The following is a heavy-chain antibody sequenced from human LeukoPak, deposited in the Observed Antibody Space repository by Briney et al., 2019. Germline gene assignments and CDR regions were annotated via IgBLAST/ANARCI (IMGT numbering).Heavy chain of an antibody. Sequence: GRSLRLSCAASGFTFSSYGMHWVRQAPGKGLEWVAVISYDGSNKYYADSVKGRFTISRDNSKNTLYLQMNSLRAEDTAVYYCAKDRSMIVPHTFDYWGQGTLVTVSS. D-gene: IGHD3-22*01. V-gene: IGHV3-30*18. CDR1: GFTFSSYG. CDR2: ISYDGSNK. CDR3: AKDRSMIVPHTFDY. J-gene: IGHJ4*02.